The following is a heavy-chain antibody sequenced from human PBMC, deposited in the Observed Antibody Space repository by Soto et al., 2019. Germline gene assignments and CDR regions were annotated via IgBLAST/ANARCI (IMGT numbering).Heavy chain of an antibody. J-gene: IGHJ5*02. D-gene: IGHD3-22*01. CDR2: IYYSGST. CDR3: ARGSQPYYYDSSGYHNWFDP. CDR1: GGSISSGGYY. V-gene: IGHV4-31*03. Sequence: QVQLQESGPGLVKPSQTLSLSYTVSGGSISSGGYYWSWIRQHPGKGLEWIGYIYYSGSTYYNPSPKSRVTISVDTSKNQFSLKLSSVTAADTAVYYCARGSQPYYYDSSGYHNWFDPWGQGTLVTVSS.